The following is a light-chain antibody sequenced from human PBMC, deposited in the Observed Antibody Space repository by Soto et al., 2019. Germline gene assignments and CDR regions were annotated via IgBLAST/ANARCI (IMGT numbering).Light chain of an antibody. J-gene: IGKJ1*01. Sequence: EIVLTQSPAILSMSPGERATLSCRASQSVSRYFAWYQQKPDQAPRLLIQDAFNSATGVPARFSGSGSGTDFTLTISSLEPEDFAVYYCQQRRYWPVTFGQGTKVEIK. CDR3: QQRRYWPVT. V-gene: IGKV3-11*01. CDR2: DAF. CDR1: QSVSRY.